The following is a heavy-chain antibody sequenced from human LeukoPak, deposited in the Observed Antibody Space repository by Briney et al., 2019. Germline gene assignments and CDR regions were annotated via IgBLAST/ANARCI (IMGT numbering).Heavy chain of an antibody. CDR1: GFTFSSYW. D-gene: IGHD3-16*01. V-gene: IGHV3-7*03. Sequence: GGSLRLSCAASGFTFSSYWMSWARQAPGKGLEWVASINHNGNVNYYVDSVKGRFTISRDNAKNSLYLQMSNLRAEDTAVYFCARGGGLDVWGQGATVTVSS. CDR2: INHNGNVN. J-gene: IGHJ6*02. CDR3: ARGGGLDV.